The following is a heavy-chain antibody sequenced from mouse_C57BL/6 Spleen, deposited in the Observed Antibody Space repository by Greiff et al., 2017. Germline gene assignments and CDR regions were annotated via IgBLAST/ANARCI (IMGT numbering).Heavy chain of an antibody. CDR1: GYSITSGYY. J-gene: IGHJ4*01. Sequence: EVQLQESGPGLVKPSQSLSLTCSVTGYSITSGYYWNWIRQFPGNKLEWMGYISYDGSNNYNPSLKNRISITRDTSKNQFFLKLNSVTTEDTATYYCARGGYNSNSLYYAMDYWGQGTSVTVSS. CDR3: ARGGYNSNSLYYAMDY. D-gene: IGHD2-5*01. CDR2: ISYDGSN. V-gene: IGHV3-6*01.